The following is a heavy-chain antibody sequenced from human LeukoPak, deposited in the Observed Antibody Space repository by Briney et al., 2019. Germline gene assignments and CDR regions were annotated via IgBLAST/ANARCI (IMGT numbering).Heavy chain of an antibody. Sequence: GGSLRLSCAASGFTFSSYGMHWVRQAPGKGLEWVAVISYDGSNKYYADSVKGRFTISRDNSKNTLYLQMSSLRAEDTAVYYCAKDAAMISYYYGMDVWGQGTTVTVSS. CDR1: GFTFSSYG. D-gene: IGHD2-2*01. V-gene: IGHV3-30*18. CDR2: ISYDGSNK. J-gene: IGHJ6*02. CDR3: AKDAAMISYYYGMDV.